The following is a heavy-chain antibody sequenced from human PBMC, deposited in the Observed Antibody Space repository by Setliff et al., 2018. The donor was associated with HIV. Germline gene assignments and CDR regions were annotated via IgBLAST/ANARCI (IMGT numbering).Heavy chain of an antibody. CDR3: ARGRGSSSSWPIDY. CDR2: INHSGST. Sequence: SETLSLTCAVYGGSLSGYYWSWIRQPPGKGLEWFGEINHSGSTYHSPSLESRVTISIDTSKNQFSLKLSSVTAADTAVYFCARGRGSSSSWPIDYWGQGTLVTVSS. D-gene: IGHD6-13*01. V-gene: IGHV4-34*09. J-gene: IGHJ4*02. CDR1: GGSLSGYY.